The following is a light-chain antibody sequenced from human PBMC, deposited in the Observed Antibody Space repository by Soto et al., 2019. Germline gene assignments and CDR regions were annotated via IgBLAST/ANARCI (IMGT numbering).Light chain of an antibody. CDR2: AAS. CDR1: QSISSY. V-gene: IGKV1-39*01. J-gene: IGKJ1*01. Sequence: DIQMTESPSSLSASLGGRVTSTCRASQSISSYLNWYQQKPGKAPNLLIYAASSLRSGVPSRFSGSGSGTDFTLTITNLQPEDFATYYCQQSYSPPRTFGQGTKVDIK. CDR3: QQSYSPPRT.